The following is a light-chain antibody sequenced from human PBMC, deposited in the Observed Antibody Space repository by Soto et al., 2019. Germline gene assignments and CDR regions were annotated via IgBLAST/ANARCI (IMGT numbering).Light chain of an antibody. V-gene: IGLV2-23*01. CDR1: SSDVGSYNL. J-gene: IGLJ1*01. CDR3: CAYAGRGTYV. CDR2: EGS. Sequence: QSALTQPASVSGSPGQSITISCTGTSSDVGSYNLVSWYQQNPGKAPKVMIYEGSKRPSGVSNRFSGSKSGNTASLTISGLQAEDEADYYGCAYAGRGTYVFGTGTKVTVL.